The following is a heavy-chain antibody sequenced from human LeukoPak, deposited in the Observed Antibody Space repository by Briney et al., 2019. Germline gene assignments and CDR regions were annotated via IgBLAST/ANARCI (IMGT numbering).Heavy chain of an antibody. CDR2: IYHTGST. Sequence: SETLSLTCTVSGGSISGYYWNWIRQPPGKGLEWIGYIYHTGSTTYNPSLRSRVTISVDTSKNQFSLKLSSVTAADTAVYYCARRAVGLATEDYWGQGTLVTVSS. V-gene: IGHV4-59*01. CDR1: GGSISGYY. D-gene: IGHD5-12*01. CDR3: ARRAVGLATEDY. J-gene: IGHJ4*02.